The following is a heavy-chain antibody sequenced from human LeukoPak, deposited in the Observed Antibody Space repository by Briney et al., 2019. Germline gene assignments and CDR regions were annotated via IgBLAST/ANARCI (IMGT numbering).Heavy chain of an antibody. D-gene: IGHD3-3*01. J-gene: IGHJ5*02. CDR3: ARSYTHYDFWSGYTYQNYFDP. CDR2: IYAGDST. CDR1: GFTVSSSY. V-gene: IGHV3-53*01. Sequence: GGSLRLSCAASGFTVSSSYISWVRQAPGKGLEWVSVIYAGDSTYYADSVKGRFIISRDNSKNTVYLQMDSLRAEDTAVYYCARSYTHYDFWSGYTYQNYFDPWGQGTLVTISS.